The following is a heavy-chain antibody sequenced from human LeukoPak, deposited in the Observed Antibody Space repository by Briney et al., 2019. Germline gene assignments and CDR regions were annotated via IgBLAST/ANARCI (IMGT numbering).Heavy chain of an antibody. V-gene: IGHV3-23*01. J-gene: IGHJ3*02. CDR3: AARVGLELEGHDAFDI. Sequence: PGGSLTLSRAPSGLTLSTISTSCVRHPAGGGMEWVSAISGSGGSTYHPDSVKGPLSLGTHNSKNTLYLQMNSLRGGDTAVYYCAARVGLELEGHDAFDIWGQGTMVTVSS. D-gene: IGHD1-1*01. CDR2: ISGSGGST. CDR1: GLTLSTIS.